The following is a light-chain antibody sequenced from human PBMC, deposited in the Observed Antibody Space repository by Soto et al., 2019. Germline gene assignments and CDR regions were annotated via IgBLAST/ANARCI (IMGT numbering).Light chain of an antibody. Sequence: EILMTQSPATLSVSPGEGATLSCRASQSVSSNLAWYQKKSGQAPRLLIYDASTRATGIPDRFSGSGSGTEFTLTISSLQSEDFAVYYCQQYNNWPGVTFGPGTKVDVK. CDR1: QSVSSN. V-gene: IGKV3-15*01. J-gene: IGKJ3*01. CDR3: QQYNNWPGVT. CDR2: DAS.